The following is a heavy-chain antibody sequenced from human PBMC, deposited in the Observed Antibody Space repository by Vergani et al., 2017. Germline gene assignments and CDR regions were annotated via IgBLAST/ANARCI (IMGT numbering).Heavy chain of an antibody. J-gene: IGHJ3*02. Sequence: EVQLVESGGGLVKRGGSLRLSCAASGFTFSSYSMNWVRQAPGKGLEWVSSISSSSSYIHYSDSVKGRFTISRDNAKNSLYLQMNSLTAEDTAVYYCARDYSPVGVDDAFDIWGQGTVVTVSS. CDR1: GFTFSSYS. CDR2: ISSSSSYI. V-gene: IGHV3-21*06. CDR3: ARDYSPVGVDDAFDI. D-gene: IGHD6-13*01.